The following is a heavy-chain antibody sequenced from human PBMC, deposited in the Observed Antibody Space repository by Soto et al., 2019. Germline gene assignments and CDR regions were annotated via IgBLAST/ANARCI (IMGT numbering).Heavy chain of an antibody. D-gene: IGHD5-18*01. Sequence: QVQLVESGGGVVQPGRSLRLSCAASGFTFSSYGMHWVRQAPGKGLEWVAVIWYDGSNKYYADSVKGRFTISRDNSKNTLYLQMNSLRAEDTAVYYCARWWIQLWPLDYWGQGTLVTVSS. V-gene: IGHV3-33*01. CDR1: GFTFSSYG. CDR3: ARWWIQLWPLDY. CDR2: IWYDGSNK. J-gene: IGHJ4*02.